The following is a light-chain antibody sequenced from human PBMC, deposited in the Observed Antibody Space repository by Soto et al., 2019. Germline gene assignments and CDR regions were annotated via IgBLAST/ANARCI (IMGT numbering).Light chain of an antibody. V-gene: IGKV3-15*01. CDR2: GAS. CDR3: QQYSSWVWT. CDR1: QTIGQK. J-gene: IGKJ1*01. Sequence: EIVLAQSPATLSVTPGERITLSCRATQTIGQKLAWYLQRPGQAPRLLMYGASTGATGIPGRFSGSGSGTEFTLTISSLQSEDFAVYYCQQYSSWVWTFGQGTKVDIK.